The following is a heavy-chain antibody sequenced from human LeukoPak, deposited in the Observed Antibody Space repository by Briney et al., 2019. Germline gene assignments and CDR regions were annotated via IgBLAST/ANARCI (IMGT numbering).Heavy chain of an antibody. CDR3: ATAYCSGGSCYRGFDY. CDR2: ISAYNGNT. D-gene: IGHD2-15*01. V-gene: IGHV1-18*01. J-gene: IGHJ4*02. CDR1: GYTFTSYG. Sequence: ASVKVSCTASGYTFTSYGISWVRQAPGQGLEWMGWISAYNGNTNCAQKLQGRVTMTTDTSTSTAYMELRSLRSDDTAVYYCATAYCSGGSCYRGFDYWGQGTLVTVSS.